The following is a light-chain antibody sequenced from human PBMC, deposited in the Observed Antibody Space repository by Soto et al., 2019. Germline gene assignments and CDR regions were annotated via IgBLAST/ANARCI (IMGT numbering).Light chain of an antibody. CDR2: GAS. CDR3: QQYGSSPWT. J-gene: IGKJ1*01. V-gene: IGKV3-20*01. CDR1: QSVSSNF. Sequence: EIVLTQSPGTLSLSPGERATLSCRASQSVSSNFLAWYQQKPGQAPRLLIYGASSRATAIPDRFSGSGSGTDFTLTISRLEPEDFAVYYCQQYGSSPWTFGQWTKMEIK.